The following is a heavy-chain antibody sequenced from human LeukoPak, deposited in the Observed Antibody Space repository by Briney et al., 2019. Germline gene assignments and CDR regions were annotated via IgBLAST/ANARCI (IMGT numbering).Heavy chain of an antibody. Sequence: GGSLRLSCAASGFTFSDYYMSWIRQAPGKGLEWVSYISSSSSYTNYADSVKGRFTISRDNAKNSLYLQMNSLRAEDTAVYYCARRSLNWGNAFDIWGQGTMVTVSS. J-gene: IGHJ3*02. CDR3: ARRSLNWGNAFDI. D-gene: IGHD7-27*01. CDR2: ISSSSSYT. CDR1: GFTFSDYY. V-gene: IGHV3-11*03.